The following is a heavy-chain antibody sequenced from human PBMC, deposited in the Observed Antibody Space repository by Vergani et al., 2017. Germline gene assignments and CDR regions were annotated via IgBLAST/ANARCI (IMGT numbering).Heavy chain of an antibody. Sequence: EVQLVESGGGLVKPGGSLRLSCAASGFTFSNAWMSWVRQAPGKGLEGVGRVKTKTDGGTTDYAAPVKGRFTISRHDSKNTLYRQMNSLKTEDRAVNYCTREKGGLGVWYWGQGTLATVSS. J-gene: IGHJ4*02. CDR2: VKTKTDGGTT. D-gene: IGHD3-16*01. CDR1: GFTFSNAW. V-gene: IGHV3-15*01. CDR3: TREKGGLGVWY.